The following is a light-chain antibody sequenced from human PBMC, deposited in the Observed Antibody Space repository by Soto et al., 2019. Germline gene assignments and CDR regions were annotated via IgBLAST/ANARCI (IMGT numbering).Light chain of an antibody. CDR3: QQYDNLPIT. Sequence: DIQMTQSPSCLSASVGDRVTITCQARQDIKHYLNWYQQKPGKAPNLLIYDTSVLETGVPSRFSGSKSGTDFTFTISSLQPEDVATYYCQQYDNLPITFGQGTRLE. CDR2: DTS. CDR1: QDIKHY. V-gene: IGKV1-33*01. J-gene: IGKJ5*01.